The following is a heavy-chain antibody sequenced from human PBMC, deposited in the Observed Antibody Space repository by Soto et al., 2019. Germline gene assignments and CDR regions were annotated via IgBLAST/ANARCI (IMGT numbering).Heavy chain of an antibody. CDR3: AREHSSGWYSDY. CDR2: ISYDGSNK. D-gene: IGHD6-19*01. Sequence: QVQLVESGGGVVQPGRSLRLSCAASGFTFSSYAMHWVRQAPGKGLEWVAVISYDGSNKYYAASVKGRFTISRDNSKNTLYLQMNSLRAEDTAVYYCAREHSSGWYSDYWGQGTLVTVSS. V-gene: IGHV3-30-3*01. J-gene: IGHJ4*02. CDR1: GFTFSSYA.